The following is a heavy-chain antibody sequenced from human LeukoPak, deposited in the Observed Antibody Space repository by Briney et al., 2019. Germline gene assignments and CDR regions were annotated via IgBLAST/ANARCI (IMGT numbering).Heavy chain of an antibody. CDR3: ARVSGGNLDY. V-gene: IGHV4-34*01. Sequence: SETLSLTCAVYGGSFSGYYWSWIRQPPGKGLEWIGEINHSGSTNYNPSLKSRVTISVDKSKNQFSLKLSSVTAADTAVYYCARVSGGNLDYWGQGTLVTVSS. D-gene: IGHD4-23*01. CDR1: GGSFSGYY. J-gene: IGHJ4*02. CDR2: INHSGST.